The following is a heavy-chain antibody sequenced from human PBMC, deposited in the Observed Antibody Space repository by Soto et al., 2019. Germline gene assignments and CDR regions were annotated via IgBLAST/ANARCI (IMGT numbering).Heavy chain of an antibody. CDR3: QRGHWLPRGEY. Sequence: SETLSLTCAVYGGSFSGFFWTWIRQPPGKGLEWIGETNHSGSTNYNPSLKSRVTISTDPSENQFSLRLTAVTAADTAVYYWQRGHWLPRGEYWGQGTLVRVSS. D-gene: IGHD6-19*01. CDR1: GGSFSGFF. J-gene: IGHJ4*02. CDR2: TNHSGST. V-gene: IGHV4-34*01.